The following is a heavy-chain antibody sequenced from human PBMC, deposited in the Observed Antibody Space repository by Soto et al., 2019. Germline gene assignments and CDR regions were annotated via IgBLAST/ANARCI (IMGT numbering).Heavy chain of an antibody. CDR2: IIPIFGTA. V-gene: IGHV1-69*13. Sequence: ASVKVSCKASGCTFSSYAISWVRQAPGQGLEWMGGIIPIFGTANYAQKFQGRVTITADESTSTAYMELSSLRSEDTAVYYCARVAYYYDSSGQAPWYYYYGMDVWGQGTTVTVSS. CDR3: ARVAYYYDSSGQAPWYYYYGMDV. D-gene: IGHD3-22*01. J-gene: IGHJ6*02. CDR1: GCTFSSYA.